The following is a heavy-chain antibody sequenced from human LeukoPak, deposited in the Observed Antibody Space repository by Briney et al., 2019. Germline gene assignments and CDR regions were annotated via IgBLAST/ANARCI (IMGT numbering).Heavy chain of an antibody. CDR3: ARESSSRYSGNEAFDI. D-gene: IGHD6-13*01. CDR1: GGSISSYY. V-gene: IGHV4-4*07. CDR2: IYTSGST. Sequence: ETLSLTCTVSGGSISSYYWSWIRQPAGKGLEWIGRIYTSGSTNYNPSLKSRVTMSVDTSKNQFSLKLSSVTAADTAVYYCARESSSRYSGNEAFDIWGQGTMVTVSS. J-gene: IGHJ3*02.